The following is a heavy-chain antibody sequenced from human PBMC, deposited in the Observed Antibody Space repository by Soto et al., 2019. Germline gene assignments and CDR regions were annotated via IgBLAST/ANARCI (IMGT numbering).Heavy chain of an antibody. J-gene: IGHJ6*02. CDR2: INPSGGST. V-gene: IGHV1-46*01. Sequence: ASVKVSCKASGYTFTSYCMHWVRQAPGQGLEWMGIINPSGGSTSYAQKFQGRVTMTRDTSTSTVYMELSSLRSEDTAVYYCARGISSGGRLVYYYYYGMDVWGQGTTVTVSS. CDR3: ARGISSGGRLVYYYYYGMDV. CDR1: GYTFTSYC. D-gene: IGHD6-19*01.